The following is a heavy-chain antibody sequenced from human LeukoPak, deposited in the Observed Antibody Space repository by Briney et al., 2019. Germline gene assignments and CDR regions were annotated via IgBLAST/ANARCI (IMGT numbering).Heavy chain of an antibody. CDR1: GFTFSSYG. CDR3: AKAPGRSYLDY. J-gene: IGHJ4*02. CDR2: ISYDGSNK. V-gene: IGHV3-30*18. Sequence: GGSLRLSCAASGFTFSSYGMHWVRQAPGKGLEWVAVISYDGSNKYYADSVKGRFTISRDNSKNTLYLQMNSLRAEDTAVYYCAKAPGRSYLDYWDQGTLVTVSS. D-gene: IGHD3-16*02.